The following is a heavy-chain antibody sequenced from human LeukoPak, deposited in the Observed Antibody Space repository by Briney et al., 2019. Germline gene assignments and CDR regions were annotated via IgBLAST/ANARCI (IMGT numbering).Heavy chain of an antibody. CDR1: GFTFSSYG. CDR2: IRYDGSNK. Sequence: GGSLRLSCAASGFTFSSYGMHWVRQAPGKGLEWVAFIRYDGSNKYYADSVKGRFTISRDNSKNTLYLQMNSLRAEDTAVYYCARPVYTYGYNYFDYWGQGTLVTVSS. CDR3: ARPVYTYGYNYFDY. V-gene: IGHV3-30*02. J-gene: IGHJ4*02. D-gene: IGHD5-18*01.